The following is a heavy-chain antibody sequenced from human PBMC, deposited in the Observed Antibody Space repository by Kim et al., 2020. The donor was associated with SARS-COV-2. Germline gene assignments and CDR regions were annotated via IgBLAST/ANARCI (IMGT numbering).Heavy chain of an antibody. J-gene: IGHJ4*02. CDR3: ARVYDSSGYYKYYFDY. CDR1: GYSFTSYW. D-gene: IGHD3-22*01. V-gene: IGHV5-51*01. Sequence: GESLKISCKGSGYSFTSYWIGWVRQMPGKGLEWMGIIYPGDSDTRYSPSFQGQVTISADKSISTAYLQWSSLKASDTAMYYCARVYDSSGYYKYYFDYWGQGTLVTVSS. CDR2: IYPGDSDT.